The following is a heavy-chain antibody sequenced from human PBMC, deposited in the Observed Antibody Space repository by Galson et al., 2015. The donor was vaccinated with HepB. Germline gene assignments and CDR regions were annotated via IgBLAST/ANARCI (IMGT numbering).Heavy chain of an antibody. D-gene: IGHD3-22*01. CDR1: GFTFSSYG. Sequence: SLRLSCAASGFTFSSYGMHWVRQAPGKGLEWVAVISYDGSNKYYADSVKGRFTISRDNSKNTLYLQMNSLRAEDTAVYYCAKDSVWGYYDSSGYYPASLDYWGQGTLVTVSS. V-gene: IGHV3-30*18. CDR3: AKDSVWGYYDSSGYYPASLDY. J-gene: IGHJ4*02. CDR2: ISYDGSNK.